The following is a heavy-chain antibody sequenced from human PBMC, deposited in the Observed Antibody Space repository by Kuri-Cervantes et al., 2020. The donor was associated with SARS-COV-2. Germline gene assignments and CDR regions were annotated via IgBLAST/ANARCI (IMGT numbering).Heavy chain of an antibody. CDR3: ARDPMWSWYSYDGSGSYNFDV. Sequence: ASVKVSCKASGYTLTDLSMHWVRQAPGKGLEWMGGFDPKDGKTIYAQKFQGRVTMTRDTSTSTAYMELRSLRSDDTAVYYCARDPMWSWYSYDGSGSYNFDVWGQGTLVTVSS. J-gene: IGHJ4*02. D-gene: IGHD3-22*01. CDR1: GYTLTDLS. V-gene: IGHV1-24*01. CDR2: FDPKDGKT.